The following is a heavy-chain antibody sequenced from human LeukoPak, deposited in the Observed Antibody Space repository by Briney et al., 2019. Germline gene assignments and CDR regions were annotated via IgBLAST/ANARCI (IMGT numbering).Heavy chain of an antibody. CDR1: GYTFTGYY. CDR3: ARDLHRRQLVLGY. CDR2: INPNSGGT. D-gene: IGHD6-6*01. Sequence: ASVKVSCKASGYTFTGYYMHWVRQAPGQGLEWMGWINPNSGGTNYAQKFQGRVTMTRDTSISTAYMELSRLRSDDTAVYYCARDLHRRQLVLGYWGQGTLVTVSS. V-gene: IGHV1-2*02. J-gene: IGHJ4*02.